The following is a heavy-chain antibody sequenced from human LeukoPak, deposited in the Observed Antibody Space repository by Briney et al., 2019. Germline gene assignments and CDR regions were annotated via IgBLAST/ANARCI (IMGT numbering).Heavy chain of an antibody. CDR1: GGSFSGYY. CDR3: ATQVVPAAISYYYGMDV. Sequence: SETLSLTCAVYGGSFSGYYWSWIRQPPGKGLEWIGEINHSGSTNYNPSLKSRVTISVDTSKNQFSLKLSSVTAADTAVYYCATQVVPAAISYYYGMDVWGQGTTVTVSS. V-gene: IGHV4-34*01. D-gene: IGHD2-2*01. CDR2: INHSGST. J-gene: IGHJ6*02.